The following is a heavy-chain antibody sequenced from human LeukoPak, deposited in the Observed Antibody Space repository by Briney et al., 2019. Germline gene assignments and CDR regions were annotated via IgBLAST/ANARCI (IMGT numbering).Heavy chain of an antibody. J-gene: IGHJ1*01. D-gene: IGHD3-22*01. CDR3: ARDRHYYDSSGYPEYFQH. V-gene: IGHV3-11*01. CDR1: GFTLSDYY. CDR2: ISSSGSTI. Sequence: GGSLRLSCAASGFTLSDYYMSWIRQAPGKGLEWVSYISSSGSTIYYADSVKGRFTISRDNAKNSLYLQMNSLRAEDTAVYYCARDRHYYDSSGYPEYFQHWGQGTLVTVSS.